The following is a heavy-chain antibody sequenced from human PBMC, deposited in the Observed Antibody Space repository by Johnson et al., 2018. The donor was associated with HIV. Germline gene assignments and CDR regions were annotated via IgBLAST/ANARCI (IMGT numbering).Heavy chain of an antibody. D-gene: IGHD6-19*01. CDR1: GFTFSDYY. CDR2: ISSSDSTI. CDR3: AKFAVAGFDI. Sequence: QVQLVESGGGVVQPGRSLRLSCAASGFTFSDYYMSWIRQATGKGLEWVSYISSSDSTIYYADSVKGRFTISRDNSKNTLYLQMNSLRAEDTAVYYCAKFAVAGFDIWGQGTMVTVSS. V-gene: IGHV3-11*04. J-gene: IGHJ3*02.